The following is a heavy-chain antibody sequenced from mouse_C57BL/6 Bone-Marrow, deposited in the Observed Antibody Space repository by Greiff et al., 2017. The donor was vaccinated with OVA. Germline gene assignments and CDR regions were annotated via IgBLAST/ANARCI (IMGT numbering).Heavy chain of an antibody. CDR3: ARVYGNYEDAMDY. D-gene: IGHD2-1*01. J-gene: IGHJ4*01. Sequence: DVMLVESGGGLVKPGGSLKLSCAASGFTFSDYGMHWVRQAPEKGLEWVAYISSGSSTIYYADTVKGRFTISRDNAKNTLFLQMTSLRSEDTAMYYCARVYGNYEDAMDYWGQGTSVTVSS. V-gene: IGHV5-17*01. CDR2: ISSGSSTI. CDR1: GFTFSDYG.